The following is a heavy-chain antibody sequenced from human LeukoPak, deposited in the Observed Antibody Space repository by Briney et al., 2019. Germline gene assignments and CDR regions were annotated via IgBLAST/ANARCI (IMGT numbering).Heavy chain of an antibody. CDR3: AKDQKPYCSSTSCYPYGGFDY. J-gene: IGHJ4*02. CDR1: GFTFSSYG. Sequence: GGSLRLSCAASGFTFSSYGMHWVRQAPGKGLEWVAVISYDGSNKYYADSVKGRFTISRDSSKNTLYLQMNSLRAEDTAVYYCAKDQKPYCSSTSCYPYGGFDYWGQGTLVTVSS. V-gene: IGHV3-30*18. D-gene: IGHD2-2*01. CDR2: ISYDGSNK.